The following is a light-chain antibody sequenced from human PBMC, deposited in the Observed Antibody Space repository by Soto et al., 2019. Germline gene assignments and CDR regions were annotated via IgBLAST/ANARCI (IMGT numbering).Light chain of an antibody. CDR3: ETWYSSTHFVV. CDR1: SWHSSYI. J-gene: IGLJ2*01. CDR2: LEGSGSY. Sequence: QPVLTQSSSASASLGSSVKLTCTLSSWHSSYIIAWHQQQPGQAPRYLMKLEGSGSYNKGSGGPDRFSGSSSGAARYLTISNLQSEDEADYYCETWYSSTHFVVFGGGTKLTVL. V-gene: IGLV4-60*03.